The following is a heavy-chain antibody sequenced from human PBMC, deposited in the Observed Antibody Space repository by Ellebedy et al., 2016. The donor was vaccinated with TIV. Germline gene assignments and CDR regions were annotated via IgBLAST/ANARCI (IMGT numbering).Heavy chain of an antibody. V-gene: IGHV3-30*03. CDR1: GFTFSSYG. D-gene: IGHD4-17*01. Sequence: GESLKISCAASGFTFSSYGMHWVRQAPGKGLEWVAVISYDGSNKYYADSVKGRFTISRDNSKNTLYLQMNSLRAEDTAVYYCAREGGPTHDYGDFDYWGQGTLVTVSS. CDR3: AREGGPTHDYGDFDY. J-gene: IGHJ4*02. CDR2: ISYDGSNK.